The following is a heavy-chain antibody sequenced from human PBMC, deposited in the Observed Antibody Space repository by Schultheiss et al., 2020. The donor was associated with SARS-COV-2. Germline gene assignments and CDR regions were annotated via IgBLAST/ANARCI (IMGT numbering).Heavy chain of an antibody. J-gene: IGHJ4*02. CDR2: INPNSGGT. V-gene: IGHV1-2*02. CDR1: GYTFTGYY. Sequence: ASVKVSCKASGYTFTGYYMHWVRQAPGQGLEWMGWINPNSGGTNYAQKFQGRVTMTRDTSISTAYMELSRLRSDDTAVYYCARVDPVAVTMVRGVIYPLDYWGQGTLVTVSS. D-gene: IGHD3-10*01. CDR3: ARVDPVAVTMVRGVIYPLDY.